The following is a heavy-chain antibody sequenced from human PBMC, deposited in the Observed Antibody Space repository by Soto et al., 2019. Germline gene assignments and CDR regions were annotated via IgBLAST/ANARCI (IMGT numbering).Heavy chain of an antibody. CDR3: AMVDVYVTPSPQDV. CDR1: GYTFTRYG. J-gene: IGHJ6*02. CDR2: INTYNGNT. D-gene: IGHD3-16*01. V-gene: IGHV1-18*01. Sequence: QVQLVQSGADVKNPGASVKVSCKASGYTFTRYGIGWARQAPGQGLEWMGWINTYNGNTNYAQNVQGRVTLTTDTXXSTAYMELRSLRSNDTAIYYCAMVDVYVTPSPQDVWGQGTTVIVSS.